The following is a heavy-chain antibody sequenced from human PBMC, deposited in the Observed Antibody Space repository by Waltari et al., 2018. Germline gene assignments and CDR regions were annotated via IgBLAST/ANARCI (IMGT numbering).Heavy chain of an antibody. CDR2: IYHSGNT. Sequence: QVQLQESGPGLVKPSETLSLTCSVSGYSISSGYYWGWIRQPPGKGLQWIGSIYHSGNTYYNPSLKSRVTISVDTSENQFSLRLSSVTAADTAVYYCARAPMTGAATGAFDYWGQGTLVTVSS. J-gene: IGHJ4*02. D-gene: IGHD6-13*01. V-gene: IGHV4-38-2*02. CDR3: ARAPMTGAATGAFDY. CDR1: GYSISSGYY.